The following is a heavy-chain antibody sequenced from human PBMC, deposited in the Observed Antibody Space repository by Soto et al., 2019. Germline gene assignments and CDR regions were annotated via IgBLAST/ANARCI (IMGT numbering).Heavy chain of an antibody. V-gene: IGHV3-23*01. Sequence: GGSLRLSCAASGFTFSSYAMSWVRQAPGKGLEWVSAISGSGGSTYYADSVKGRFTISRDNSKNTLYLQMNSLRAEDTAVYYCAKGGDYSNYPTQHYYMDVWGKGTTVTVSS. CDR3: AKGGDYSNYPTQHYYMDV. D-gene: IGHD4-4*01. CDR2: ISGSGGST. CDR1: GFTFSSYA. J-gene: IGHJ6*03.